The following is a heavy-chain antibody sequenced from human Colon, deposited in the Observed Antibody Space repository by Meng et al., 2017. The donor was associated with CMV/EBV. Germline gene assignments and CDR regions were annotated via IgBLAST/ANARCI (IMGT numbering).Heavy chain of an antibody. CDR3: ARASNSSFDP. D-gene: IGHD4-11*01. V-gene: IGHV3-30*04. CDR1: GFTFSAYP. CDR2: ISQDGAKK. J-gene: IGHJ5*02. Sequence: GESLKISCAASGFTFSAYPIHWVRQAPGKGLEWVAIISQDGAKKNYGESVKGRFTISRDNSQKTVTVQMNSLRGDETAVYYCARASNSSFDPWGQGTLVTVSS.